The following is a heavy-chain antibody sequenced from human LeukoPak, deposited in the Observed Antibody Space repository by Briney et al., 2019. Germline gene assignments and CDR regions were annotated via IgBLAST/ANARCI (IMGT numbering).Heavy chain of an antibody. Sequence: SETLSLTCTVSGGPISSYYWSWIRQPPGKGLEWIGYIYYSGSTNYNPSLKSRVTISVDTSKNQFSLKLSSVTAADTAVYYCAREAVAGASFDLWGRGTLVTVSS. J-gene: IGHJ2*01. CDR1: GGPISSYY. V-gene: IGHV4-59*08. CDR2: IYYSGST. CDR3: AREAVAGASFDL. D-gene: IGHD6-19*01.